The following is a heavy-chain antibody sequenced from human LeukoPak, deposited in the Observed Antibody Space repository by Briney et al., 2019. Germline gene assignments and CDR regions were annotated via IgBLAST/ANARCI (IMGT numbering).Heavy chain of an antibody. Sequence: GGSLRLSCAASGFTFSSYSMNWVRQAPGKGLEWVSYISSSSSTIYYADSVKGRFTISRDNAKNSLYLQMNSLRAEDTAVYYCARARSSYGYGDAFDIWGQGTMVTVSS. CDR2: ISSSSSTI. J-gene: IGHJ3*02. D-gene: IGHD5-18*01. CDR3: ARARSSYGYGDAFDI. V-gene: IGHV3-48*01. CDR1: GFTFSSYS.